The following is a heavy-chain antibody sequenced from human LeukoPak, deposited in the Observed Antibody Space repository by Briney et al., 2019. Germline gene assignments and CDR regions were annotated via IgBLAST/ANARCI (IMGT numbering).Heavy chain of an antibody. CDR3: ARDSSGSYYFDY. CDR1: GFTFSSYA. J-gene: IGHJ4*02. D-gene: IGHD1-26*01. Sequence: GGSLRLSCAASGFTFSSYAMLWVRQAPGKGLEWVAVISYDGSNKYYADSVKGRFTISRDNSKNTLYLQMNSLRAEDTAVYYCARDSSGSYYFDYWGQGTLVTVSS. CDR2: ISYDGSNK. V-gene: IGHV3-30-3*01.